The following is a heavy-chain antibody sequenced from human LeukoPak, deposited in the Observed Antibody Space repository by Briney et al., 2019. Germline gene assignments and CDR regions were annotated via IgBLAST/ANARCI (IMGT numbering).Heavy chain of an antibody. CDR1: GGSISSGGYS. CDR3: ARGQGRDWNDERWFDP. J-gene: IGHJ5*02. Sequence: PSETLSLTCAVSGGSISSGGYSWSWIRQPPGKGLEWIGYIYHSGSTYYNPSLKSRVTISVDRSKNQFSLKLSSVTAADTAVYYCARGQGRDWNDERWFDPWGQGTLVTVSS. D-gene: IGHD1-1*01. CDR2: IYHSGST. V-gene: IGHV4-30-2*01.